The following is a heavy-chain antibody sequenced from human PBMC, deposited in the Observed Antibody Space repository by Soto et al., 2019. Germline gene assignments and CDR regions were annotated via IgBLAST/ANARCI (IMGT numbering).Heavy chain of an antibody. CDR1: GFTFGSYA. CDR3: ARDPDSRGYYVFAY. V-gene: IGHV3-30*04. Sequence: QVQLVESGGGVVQPGRSLRLSCAASGFTFGSYAMHWVRQAPGKGLEWVAAISYDGSNEFYADSVKGRFTISRDNFKNTLFLQMDSLGDEDTAVYYCARDPDSRGYYVFAYWGQGTLVPVSS. D-gene: IGHD3-22*01. J-gene: IGHJ4*02. CDR2: ISYDGSNE.